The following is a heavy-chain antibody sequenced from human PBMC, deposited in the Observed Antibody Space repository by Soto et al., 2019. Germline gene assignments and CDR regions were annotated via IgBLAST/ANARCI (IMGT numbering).Heavy chain of an antibody. J-gene: IGHJ6*02. Sequence: SETLSLTCAVYGGSFSGYYWSWIRQPPGKGLEWIGEINHSGSTNYNPSLKSRVTISVDTSKNQFSLKVRSVTAADTAVYYCARSQGAYYCYYGMDVWGQGTTVTVSS. V-gene: IGHV4-34*01. CDR1: GGSFSGYY. CDR2: INHSGST. CDR3: ARSQGAYYCYYGMDV.